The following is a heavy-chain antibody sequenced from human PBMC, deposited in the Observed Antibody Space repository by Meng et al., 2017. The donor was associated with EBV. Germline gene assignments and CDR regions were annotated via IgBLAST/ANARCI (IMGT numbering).Heavy chain of an antibody. J-gene: IGHJ4*02. V-gene: IGHV1-69*13. CDR1: GSTCSSYA. CDR3: ARAPDNWNDGPYY. CDR2: SIPIFGTA. D-gene: IGHD1-20*01. Sequence: QVEWWQCEAEVKKPASTVSVAGQSPGSTCSSYAISWVRQAPGQGLEWMGGSIPIFGTANYAQKFQGRVTITADESTSTAYMELSSLRSEDTAVYYCARAPDNWNDGPYYWGQGTLVTVSS.